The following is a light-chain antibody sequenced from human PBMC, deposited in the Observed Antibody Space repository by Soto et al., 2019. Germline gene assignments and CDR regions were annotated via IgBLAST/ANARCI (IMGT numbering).Light chain of an antibody. J-gene: IGKJ1*01. CDR2: KAS. V-gene: IGKV1-5*03. Sequence: DIQWTQAPSFLSASVGDRGTITYRASQTISSWLAWYQQKPGKAPKLLIYKASTLKSGVPSRFSGSGSGKEFTLTISSLQPDDVATYYCQHYNSYSEAFGQGTKVDI. CDR3: QHYNSYSEA. CDR1: QTISSW.